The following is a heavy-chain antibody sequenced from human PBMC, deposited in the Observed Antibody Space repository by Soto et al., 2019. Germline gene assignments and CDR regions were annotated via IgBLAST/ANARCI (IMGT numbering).Heavy chain of an antibody. CDR1: GFTFNIYW. J-gene: IGHJ5*02. V-gene: IGHV3-7*01. Sequence: PGGSLRLSCAASGFTFNIYWMSLVRQTPGKGLEWVANIKQDGGEKHYVDPVKGRFTISRDNAKNSLHLQMNSLRVEDTGVYYCARDGPPYSTNYGWFGPWGQGTLVT. D-gene: IGHD6-13*01. CDR3: ARDGPPYSTNYGWFGP. CDR2: IKQDGGEK.